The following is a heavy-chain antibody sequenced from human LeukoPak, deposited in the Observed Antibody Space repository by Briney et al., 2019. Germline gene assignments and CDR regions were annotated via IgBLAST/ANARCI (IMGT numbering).Heavy chain of an antibody. V-gene: IGHV3-74*01. CDR2: IKSDGST. Sequence: GGSQRLSCAASGFTFNSYWMHWVRQAPGKGLVWVSRIKSDGSTRYADSVKGRFTVSRDNAKNTVSLQMNSLRAEDTGVYYCARAPSEIGGYYPEYFRHWGQGTLVIVSS. CDR1: GFTFNSYW. CDR3: ARAPSEIGGYYPEYFRH. D-gene: IGHD3-22*01. J-gene: IGHJ1*01.